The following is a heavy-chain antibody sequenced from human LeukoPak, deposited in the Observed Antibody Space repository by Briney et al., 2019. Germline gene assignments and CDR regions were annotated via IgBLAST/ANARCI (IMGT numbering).Heavy chain of an antibody. CDR1: GYTFTSYY. CDR2: INPSGGST. D-gene: IGHD4-23*01. V-gene: IGHV1-46*01. J-gene: IGHJ6*02. CDR3: ASPERGYGGNPGGDYYGMDV. Sequence: ASVKVSCKASGYTFTSYYMHWVRQAPGQGLEWMGIINPSGGSTSYAQKFQGRVTMTRDTSTSTVYMELSSLRSEDTAVYYCASPERGYGGNPGGDYYGMDVWGQGTTVTVSS.